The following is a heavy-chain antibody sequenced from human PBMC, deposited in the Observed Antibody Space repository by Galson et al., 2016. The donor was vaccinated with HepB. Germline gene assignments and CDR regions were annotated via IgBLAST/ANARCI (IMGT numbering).Heavy chain of an antibody. Sequence: SLRLSCAASGFTFRDSALHRVRQAPGRGLEWVARIRSRGNNYATVYAESVKGRFSMSRDDSKSTTYLEMTNLKVEDTAVYYCTRARYCSSVSCYDLDVWGQGTAVTVSS. CDR3: TRARYCSSVSCYDLDV. D-gene: IGHD2-2*01. CDR1: GFTFRDSA. J-gene: IGHJ6*02. CDR2: IRSRGNNYAT. V-gene: IGHV3-73*01.